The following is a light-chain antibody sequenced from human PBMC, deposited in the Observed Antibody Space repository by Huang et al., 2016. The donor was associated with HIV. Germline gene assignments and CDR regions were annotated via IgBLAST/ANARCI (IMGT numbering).Light chain of an antibody. Sequence: DIQMTQSPSSLSASVGDRVTITCRASQSISSNLNGYQQRPGKAPKLLIYAASSLQSGVPSRFSGGGSGTDFTLIISSLQPEDFATYYCQQSYSTPWVTFGPGTKVDIK. CDR2: AAS. CDR3: QQSYSTPWVT. CDR1: QSISSN. J-gene: IGKJ3*01. V-gene: IGKV1-39*01.